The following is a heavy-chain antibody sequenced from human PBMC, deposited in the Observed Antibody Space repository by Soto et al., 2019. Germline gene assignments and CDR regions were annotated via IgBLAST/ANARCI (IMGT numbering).Heavy chain of an antibody. Sequence: EVQLLDSGGGLVQPGGSLRLSCAASGFTFSSYGMTWVRQAPGKGLEWVSFSSATGAGTYYADSVKGRFTISRDNSKSTLYLQMTSLRADDTAVYYCAKDRRAGGNYGFYSDFWGQGALVIVSS. V-gene: IGHV3-23*01. CDR3: AKDRRAGGNYGFYSDF. D-gene: IGHD1-7*01. CDR1: GFTFSSYG. CDR2: SSATGAGT. J-gene: IGHJ4*02.